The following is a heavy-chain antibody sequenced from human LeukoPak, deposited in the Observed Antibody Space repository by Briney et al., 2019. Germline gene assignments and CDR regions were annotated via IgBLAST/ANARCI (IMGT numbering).Heavy chain of an antibody. J-gene: IGHJ4*02. Sequence: SETLSLTCTVSGGSISSYYWSWIRQPPGKGLEWIGYIYYSGSTNYSPSLKGRVTISVDTSKNQFSLKLSSVTAADTAVYYCARLHVGSYSRVDYWGQGTLVTVSS. CDR3: ARLHVGSYSRVDY. CDR1: GGSISSYY. D-gene: IGHD1-26*01. V-gene: IGHV4-59*08. CDR2: IYYSGST.